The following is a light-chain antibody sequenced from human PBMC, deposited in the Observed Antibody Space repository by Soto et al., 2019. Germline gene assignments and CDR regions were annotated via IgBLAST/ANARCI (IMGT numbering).Light chain of an antibody. Sequence: DMQMTQSPSTLSASVGERVTIACLASQRFXSWLVWFQQKPGKAPKILXAKAATLKSGGPSRLSGSGSGKEFPPTISSLQPYYFATYYFQHYKSYSEAFGQGTKVDIK. CDR3: QHYKSYSEA. J-gene: IGKJ1*01. CDR1: QRFXSW. CDR2: KAA. V-gene: IGKV1-5*03.